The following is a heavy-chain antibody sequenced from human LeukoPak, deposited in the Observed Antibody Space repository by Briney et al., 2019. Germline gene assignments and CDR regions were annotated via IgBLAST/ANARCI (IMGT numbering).Heavy chain of an antibody. D-gene: IGHD3-22*01. CDR2: ISGNGGAT. V-gene: IGHV3-23*01. Sequence: GGSLRLSCAASGFTFSNAWMSWVRQAPGKGLEWVSAISGNGGATYYADSVKGRYTISRDNSKNTLHLQMNSLRAEDTALYYCAKATTAIVVDNFFDYWGQGTLVSVSS. CDR3: AKATTAIVVDNFFDY. J-gene: IGHJ4*02. CDR1: GFTFSNAW.